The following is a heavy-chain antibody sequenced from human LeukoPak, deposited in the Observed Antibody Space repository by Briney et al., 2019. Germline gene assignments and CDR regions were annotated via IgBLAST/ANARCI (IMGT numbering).Heavy chain of an antibody. CDR1: GFTFSSYA. V-gene: IGHV3-23*01. CDR3: AKSSGYSSAAGTGTRRYFDY. J-gene: IGHJ4*02. CDR2: ISGSGGST. D-gene: IGHD6-13*01. Sequence: GGSLRLSCAASGFTFSSYAMSWVRQAPGKGLEWVSAISGSGGSTYYADSVKGRFTISRDNSKNTLYLQMNSLRAEDTAVYYCAKSSGYSSAAGTGTRRYFDYWGQGTLVTVSP.